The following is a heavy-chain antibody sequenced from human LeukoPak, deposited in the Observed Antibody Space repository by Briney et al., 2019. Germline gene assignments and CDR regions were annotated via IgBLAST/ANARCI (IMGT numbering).Heavy chain of an antibody. CDR2: INDSGSV. D-gene: IGHD3-22*01. CDR3: ARVGPEGTYYPYYFDY. Sequence: SETLSLTCTVSGGSISSYYWTWIRQSPGKGLEWIGEINDSGSVNYNPSLKSRLTVLVDASKNQFSLKLSSVTAADTAMYYCARVGPEGTYYPYYFDYWGQGTLVTVSS. CDR1: GGSISSYY. J-gene: IGHJ4*02. V-gene: IGHV4-34*01.